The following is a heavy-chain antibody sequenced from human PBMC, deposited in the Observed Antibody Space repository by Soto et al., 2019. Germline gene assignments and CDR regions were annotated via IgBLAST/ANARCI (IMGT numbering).Heavy chain of an antibody. J-gene: IGHJ4*02. CDR2: IYPGDSDT. CDR1: GYSFTSYW. Sequence: SLKISCKGSGYSFTSYWIGWVRQMPWKGLEWMGIIYPGDSDTRYSPSFQGQVTISADKSIITAYLQWSSLKASDTAMYYCATLWRPCIAGAGTARYYLDYWGRGTLDTVSS. V-gene: IGHV5-51*01. CDR3: ATLWRPCIAGAGTARYYLDY. D-gene: IGHD6-19*01.